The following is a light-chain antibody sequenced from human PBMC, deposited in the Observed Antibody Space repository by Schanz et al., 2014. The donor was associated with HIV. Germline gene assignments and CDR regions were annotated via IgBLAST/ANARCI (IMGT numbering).Light chain of an antibody. Sequence: QSALTQPPSASGTPGQRVTISCSGSSSNIGSNYVYWYLQVPGTAPKILIYMDNQRPSGVPDRFSGSKSGTSATLVISGLQSEDEADYYCAAWDDSLNSYVFGTGTKLTVL. V-gene: IGLV1-47*01. CDR3: AAWDDSLNSYV. CDR1: SSNIGSNY. J-gene: IGLJ1*01. CDR2: MDN.